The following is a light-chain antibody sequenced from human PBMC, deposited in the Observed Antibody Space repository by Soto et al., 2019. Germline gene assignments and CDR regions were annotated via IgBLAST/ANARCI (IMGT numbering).Light chain of an antibody. J-gene: IGLJ1*01. CDR1: SSDVGGYNY. CDR3: NSYSSSTTLYL. CDR2: DVS. V-gene: IGLV2-14*01. Sequence: QSVLTQPASGSGSPGRPITISCTGTSSDVGGYNYVSWYQQHPGKAPKLMISDVSNRPSGVSIRFSGSKSGNTASLTISGLQAEDEADYYCNSYSSSTTLYLFGTGTKV.